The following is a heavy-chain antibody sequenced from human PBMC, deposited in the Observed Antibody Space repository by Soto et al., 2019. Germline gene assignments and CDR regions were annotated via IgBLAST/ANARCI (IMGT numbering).Heavy chain of an antibody. CDR2: IKSKTDGGTT. CDR1: GFTFSNAW. D-gene: IGHD2-15*01. Sequence: EVQLVESGGGLVKPGGSLRLSCAASGFTFSNAWMSWVRQAPGKGLEWVGRIKSKTDGGTTDYAAPVKGRFTISRDDSKNTLYLQMNSLKTEDTAVYYCTTVYCSGGSCYDYWGQGTLVTVSS. J-gene: IGHJ4*02. CDR3: TTVYCSGGSCYDY. V-gene: IGHV3-15*01.